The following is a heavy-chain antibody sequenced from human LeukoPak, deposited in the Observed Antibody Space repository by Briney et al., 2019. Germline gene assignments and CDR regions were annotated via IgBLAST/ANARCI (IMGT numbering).Heavy chain of an antibody. V-gene: IGHV3-11*06. J-gene: IGHJ3*02. CDR3: ARTDRRGAFDI. D-gene: IGHD3-10*01. Sequence: GRFTISRDNAKNSLYLQMNSLRAEDTAVYYCARTDRRGAFDIWGQGTMVTVSS.